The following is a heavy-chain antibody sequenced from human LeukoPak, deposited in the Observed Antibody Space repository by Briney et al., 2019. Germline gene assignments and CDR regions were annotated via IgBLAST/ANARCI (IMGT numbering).Heavy chain of an antibody. V-gene: IGHV4-34*01. Sequence: SETLSLTCAVYGGSFSGYYWSWLRQPPGKGREWIGEINHSGRTNFNPSLKSRVTISVDTSKHQLSLKLTSVTAADPAVYYCARGRPGTEGAGATAQLDYWGQGTLVTVSS. D-gene: IGHD6-13*01. CDR2: INHSGRT. CDR3: ARGRPGTEGAGATAQLDY. CDR1: GGSFSGYY. J-gene: IGHJ4*02.